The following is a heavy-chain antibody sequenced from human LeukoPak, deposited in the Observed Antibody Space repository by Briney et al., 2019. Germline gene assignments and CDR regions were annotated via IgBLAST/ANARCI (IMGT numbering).Heavy chain of an antibody. CDR1: GYTFTGYY. J-gene: IGHJ4*02. CDR3: ARGSTYGGYEIGY. V-gene: IGHV1-2*06. CDR2: INPNSGGT. Sequence: GASVKVSCKASGYTFTGYYMHWVRQAPGQGLEWMGRINPNSGGTNYAQKFQGRVTMTRDTFISTAYMELSRLRSDDTAVYYCARGSTYGGYEIGYWGQGTLVTVSS. D-gene: IGHD5-12*01.